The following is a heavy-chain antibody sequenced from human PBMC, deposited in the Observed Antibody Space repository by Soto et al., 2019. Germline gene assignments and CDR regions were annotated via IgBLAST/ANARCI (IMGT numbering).Heavy chain of an antibody. D-gene: IGHD3-16*02. CDR2: IYHSGST. V-gene: IGHV4-4*02. Sequence: QVPLQESGPGLVKPSGTLSLTCAVSGGSIRSSNWWSWVRQPPGKGLEWIGEIYHSGSTNYTPSRKSRVTISVDKSKNQFSLQLSSVTAADTDVYYCARLRLGELSSKYYFDYWGQGTLVTFSS. J-gene: IGHJ4*02. CDR3: ARLRLGELSSKYYFDY. CDR1: GGSIRSSNW.